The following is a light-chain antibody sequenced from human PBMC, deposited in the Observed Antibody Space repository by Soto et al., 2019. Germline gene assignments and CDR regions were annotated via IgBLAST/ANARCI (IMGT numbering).Light chain of an antibody. J-gene: IGKJ1*01. CDR1: QSVSSN. CDR2: DAS. Sequence: EIVMTQSPATLSVSPGERATLSCRASQSVSSNLAWYQHKPGQAPRLLIYDASTRATGIPDRFSGSGSGTEFTLTISSLQSEDFAVYYCQQYNNWPPLSFGQGTKVEIK. V-gene: IGKV3-15*01. CDR3: QQYNNWPPLS.